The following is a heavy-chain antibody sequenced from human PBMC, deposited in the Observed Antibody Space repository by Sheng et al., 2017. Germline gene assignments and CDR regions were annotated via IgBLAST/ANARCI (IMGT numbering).Heavy chain of an antibody. Sequence: QVQLQESGPGLVKPSETLSLTCAVSGYSISSGYYWGWIRQPPGKGLEWIGSIYHSGSTYYNPSLKSRVTISVDTSKNQFSLKLSSVTAADTAVYYCARAGIQLQADLPGARGTLVTVSS. CDR2: IYHSGST. V-gene: IGHV4-38-2*01. CDR3: ARAGIQLQADLP. CDR1: GYSISSGYY. D-gene: IGHD5-18*01. J-gene: IGHJ2*01.